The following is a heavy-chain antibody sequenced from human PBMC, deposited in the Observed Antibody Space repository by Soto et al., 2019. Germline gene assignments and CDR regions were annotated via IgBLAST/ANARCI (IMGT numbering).Heavy chain of an antibody. CDR1: GFTFSSYG. D-gene: IGHD3-3*01. J-gene: IGHJ6*02. CDR2: ISYDGSNK. V-gene: IGHV3-30*18. Sequence: GGSLRLSCAASGFTFSSYGMHWVRQAPGKGLEWVAVISYDGSNKYYADSVKGRFTISRDNSKNTLYLQMNSLRAEDTAVYYCAKDEFLEWLLQDYYYYGMDVWGQGTTVTVSS. CDR3: AKDEFLEWLLQDYYYYGMDV.